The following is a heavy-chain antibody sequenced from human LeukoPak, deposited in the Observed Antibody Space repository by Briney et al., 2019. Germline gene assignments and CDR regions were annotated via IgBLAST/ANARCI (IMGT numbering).Heavy chain of an antibody. V-gene: IGHV3-13*01. CDR2: IGTAGDT. J-gene: IGHJ6*02. D-gene: IGHD1-26*01. CDR3: ARVRSGSSAGNYGMDV. Sequence: GGSLRLSCATSGFTFSNHAMHWVRQASGKGLEWVSAIGTAGDTFYPGSVKGRFTISRDNAKNTLYLQMNSLRAEDTAVYYCARVRSGSSAGNYGMDVWGQGTTVTVSS. CDR1: GFTFSNHA.